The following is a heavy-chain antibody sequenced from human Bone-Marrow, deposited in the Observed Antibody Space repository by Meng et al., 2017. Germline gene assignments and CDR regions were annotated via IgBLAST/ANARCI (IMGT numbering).Heavy chain of an antibody. CDR1: GYTFTSYY. J-gene: IGHJ5*02. D-gene: IGHD4/OR15-4a*01. CDR3: ARDRNSGEHTEYNWFDP. V-gene: IGHV1-46*01. Sequence: QVQLAHSGAEVKKPGASWKVSCKASGYTFTSYYMHWVRQAPGQGLEWMGIINPSGGSTSYAQKFQGKVTMTRDTSTSTVYMELSSLRSEDTAVYYCARDRNSGEHTEYNWFDPWGQGTLVTVSS. CDR2: INPSGGST.